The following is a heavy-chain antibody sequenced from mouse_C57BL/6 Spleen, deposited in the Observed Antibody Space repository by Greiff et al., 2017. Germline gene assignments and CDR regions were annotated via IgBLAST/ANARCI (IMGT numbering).Heavy chain of an antibody. CDR2: IYPGDGDT. J-gene: IGHJ3*01. Sequence: VQLHQSGPELVKPGASVKISCKASGYAFSSSWMNWVKQRPGKGLEWIGRIYPGDGDTNYNGKFKGKATLTADKSSSTAYMQLSSLTSEDSAVYFCAFTTVVSYKFAYWGQGTLVTVSA. V-gene: IGHV1-82*01. D-gene: IGHD1-1*01. CDR1: GYAFSSSW. CDR3: AFTTVVSYKFAY.